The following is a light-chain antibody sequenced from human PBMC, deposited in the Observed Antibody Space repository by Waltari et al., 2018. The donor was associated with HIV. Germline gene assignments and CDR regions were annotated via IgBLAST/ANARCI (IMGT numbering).Light chain of an antibody. V-gene: IGLV2-8*01. Sequence: QSALTQPPSASGSPGQSVTISCTGTSSDVGGYNYISWYQHRPGKAPKLVIFEVTKRPSGVPDRFSGSKSGNTASLTVSGLQPEDEAEYYCSSYAAMYNFYVLFGGGTKLTVL. CDR1: SSDVGGYNY. CDR2: EVT. CDR3: SSYAAMYNFYVL. J-gene: IGLJ2*01.